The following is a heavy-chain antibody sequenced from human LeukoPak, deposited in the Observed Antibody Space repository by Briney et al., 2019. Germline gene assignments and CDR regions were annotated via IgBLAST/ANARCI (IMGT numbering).Heavy chain of an antibody. CDR3: ARRNAHSSAWHPSTFDI. J-gene: IGHJ3*02. V-gene: IGHV3-66*01. CDR2: IYSGGTT. D-gene: IGHD6-25*01. Sequence: GWSLRLSFASSVFTVSNNYMNWLRQARWKGLDGVAIIYSGGTTYYADSVKGRFTISRDNSKNTLYLQMNSLRVEDTAVYYCARRNAHSSAWHPSTFDIWGQGTMVTVSS. CDR1: VFTVSNNY.